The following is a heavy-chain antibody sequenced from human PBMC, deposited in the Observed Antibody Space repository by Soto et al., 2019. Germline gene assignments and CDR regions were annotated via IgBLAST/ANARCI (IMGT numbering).Heavy chain of an antibody. D-gene: IGHD2-2*03. J-gene: IGHJ6*02. V-gene: IGHV1-18*01. CDR1: GYIFVNYG. CDR2: ISPYSGNT. CDR3: AKVDIYVTPTPQDV. Sequence: QVQLVQSGDEVRKPGSSVKVSCKASGYIFVNYGIAWVRQAPGQGLEWRGWISPYSGNTHYASKVQGRLTMTTDTSTSTADMDLGGLTSSDTAVYYCAKVDIYVTPTPQDVWGQGTTVTVSS.